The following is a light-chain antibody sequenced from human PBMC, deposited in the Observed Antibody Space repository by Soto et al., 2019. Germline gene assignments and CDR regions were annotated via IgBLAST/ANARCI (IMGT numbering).Light chain of an antibody. CDR1: QSVSSSS. Sequence: EIVLTQSPGTLSLSPGERATLSCRASQSVSSSSSAWYQQKPGQAPRLLIYDSSRRATGIPDSFSSSGSGTVFPLTISRLEPEDFAVYYCQQYGSSPGAFGPGTRVDIK. V-gene: IGKV3-20*01. J-gene: IGKJ3*01. CDR3: QQYGSSPGA. CDR2: DSS.